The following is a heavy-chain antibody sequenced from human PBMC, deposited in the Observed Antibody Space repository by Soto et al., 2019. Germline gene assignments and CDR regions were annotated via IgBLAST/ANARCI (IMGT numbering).Heavy chain of an antibody. Sequence: HPGGSLRLSCAASGFTLSSCAMSWVRQAPGKGLEWVSAIRPNSVETFYADSVKGRFTISRDDSENTVYLLMNSLRAEDTAVYYCAREVLFCSGGSCHRYYFDYWGQGTLVTVSS. J-gene: IGHJ4*02. CDR1: GFTLSSCA. D-gene: IGHD2-15*01. V-gene: IGHV3-23*01. CDR2: IRPNSVET. CDR3: AREVLFCSGGSCHRYYFDY.